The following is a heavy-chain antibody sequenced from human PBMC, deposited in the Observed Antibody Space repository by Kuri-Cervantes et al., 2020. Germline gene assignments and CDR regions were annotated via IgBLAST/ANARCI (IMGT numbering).Heavy chain of an antibody. Sequence: ASVKVSCKASGYTFTGYYMHWVRQAPGQGPEWMGWINPNSGGTNYAQKFQGRVTMTRDTSISTAYMELSRLRSDDTAVYYCARGYYYDSSGYAYYYGMDVWGQGTTVTVSS. CDR1: GYTFTGYY. J-gene: IGHJ6*02. CDR2: INPNSGGT. V-gene: IGHV1-2*02. D-gene: IGHD3-22*01. CDR3: ARGYYYDSSGYAYYYGMDV.